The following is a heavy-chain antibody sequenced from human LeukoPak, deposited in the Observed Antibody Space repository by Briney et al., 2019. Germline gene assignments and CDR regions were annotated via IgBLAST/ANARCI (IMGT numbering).Heavy chain of an antibody. D-gene: IGHD3-3*01. CDR2: IIPIFGTA. CDR3: ARKTLRFLDPFDY. J-gene: IGHJ4*02. Sequence: SVKVSCKASGGTFSSYAISWVRQAPGQGLEWMGGIIPIFGTANYAHKFQGRVTITADESTSTAYMELSSLRSEDTAVYYCARKTLRFLDPFDYWGQGTLVTVSS. V-gene: IGHV1-69*13. CDR1: GGTFSSYA.